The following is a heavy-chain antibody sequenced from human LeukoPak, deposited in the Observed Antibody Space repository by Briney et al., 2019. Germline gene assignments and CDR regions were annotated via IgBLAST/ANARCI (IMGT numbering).Heavy chain of an antibody. CDR2: IYHSGST. D-gene: IGHD6-13*01. V-gene: IGHV4-38-2*02. J-gene: IGHJ5*02. Sequence: SETLSLTCTVSGYSISSGYYWGWIRQPPGKGLEWIGSIYHSGSTYYNPSLKSRVTISVDTSKNQFSLKLSSVTAADTAVYCCARAYSSSWYFNWFDPWGQGTLVTVSS. CDR3: ARAYSSSWYFNWFDP. CDR1: GYSISSGYY.